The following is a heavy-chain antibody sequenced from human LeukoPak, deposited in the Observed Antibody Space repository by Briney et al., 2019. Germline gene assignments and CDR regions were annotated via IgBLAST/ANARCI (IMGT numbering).Heavy chain of an antibody. V-gene: IGHV5-51*01. CDR3: ARQGSYFDY. Sequence: GESLKISCKGSGYSFTSYWIAWVRQMPGKGLEWMGIIYPGDSDTSYSPSFQGQVTISADKSLRTADLQWSSRKASDTAMYYCARQGSYFDYWAQGTVVTVSS. J-gene: IGHJ4*02. CDR1: GYSFTSYW. CDR2: IYPGDSDT.